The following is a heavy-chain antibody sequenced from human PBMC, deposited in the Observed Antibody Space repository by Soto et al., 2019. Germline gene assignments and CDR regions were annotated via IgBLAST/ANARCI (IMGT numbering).Heavy chain of an antibody. D-gene: IGHD2-2*01. V-gene: IGHV1-69*02. J-gene: IGHJ4*02. CDR1: GGTFSSYT. CDR2: IIPILGIA. CDR3: ARGLPYCSSTSCPFDY. Sequence: GASVKVSCKASGGTFSSYTISWVRQAPGQGLEWMGRIIPILGIANYAQKFQGRVTITADKSTSTAYMELSSLRSEDTAVYYCARGLPYCSSTSCPFDYWGQGTLVTVSS.